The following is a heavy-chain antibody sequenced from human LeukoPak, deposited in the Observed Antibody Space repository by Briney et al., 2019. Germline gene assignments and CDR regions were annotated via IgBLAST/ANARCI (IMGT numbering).Heavy chain of an antibody. V-gene: IGHV3-64D*09. Sequence: PGGSLRLSCSASGFTFSSYAMHWVRQAPGKGLEYVSAISSNGGSTYYADSVKGRFTISRDNSKNTLYLQVSSLRAEDTAVYHCVKDRSSGWSENDYWGQGTLVTVSS. D-gene: IGHD6-19*01. CDR3: VKDRSSGWSENDY. CDR1: GFTFSSYA. CDR2: ISSNGGST. J-gene: IGHJ4*02.